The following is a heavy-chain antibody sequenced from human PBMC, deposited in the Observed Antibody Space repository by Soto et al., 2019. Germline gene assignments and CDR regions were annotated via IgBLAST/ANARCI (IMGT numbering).Heavy chain of an antibody. J-gene: IGHJ6*02. V-gene: IGHV1-8*01. Sequence: QVQLVQSGAEVKKPGASVKVSCKASGYTFTSYDIKWVRQATGQGLEWMGWMNPNSGNTGYAQKFQGRVTMTRNTSISTAYMELSSLRSEDTAVYYCASLPWANYYYYGMDVWGQGTTVTVSS. CDR2: MNPNSGNT. CDR3: ASLPWANYYYYGMDV. CDR1: GYTFTSYD. D-gene: IGHD7-27*01.